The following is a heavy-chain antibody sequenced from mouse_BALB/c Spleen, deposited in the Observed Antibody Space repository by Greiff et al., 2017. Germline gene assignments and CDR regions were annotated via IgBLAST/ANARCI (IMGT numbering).Heavy chain of an antibody. D-gene: IGHD2-10*02. CDR3: ARSYGKGGMDY. J-gene: IGHJ4*01. CDR2: ILPGSGST. V-gene: IGHV1-9*01. CDR1: GYTFSSYW. Sequence: QVQLQQSGAELMKPGASVKISCKATGYTFSSYWIEWVKQRPGHGLEWIGEILPGSGSTNYNEKFKGKATFTADTSSNTAYMQLSSLTSEDSAVYYCARSYGKGGMDYWGQGTSVTVSS.